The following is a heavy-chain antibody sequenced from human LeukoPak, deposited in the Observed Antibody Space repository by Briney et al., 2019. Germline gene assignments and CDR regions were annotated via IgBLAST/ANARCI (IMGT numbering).Heavy chain of an antibody. CDR2: IYTSGSI. D-gene: IGHD5-24*01. J-gene: IGHJ5*02. Sequence: SETLSLTCTVSGGSINSYYWNWIRRPAGKGLEWIGRIYTSGSINYNPSLKSRVSMSIDTSKNQFSLKLSSVTAADTAVYYCARDNSVRDEAWWFNPWGQGTLVTVSS. V-gene: IGHV4-4*07. CDR3: ARDNSVRDEAWWFNP. CDR1: GGSINSYY.